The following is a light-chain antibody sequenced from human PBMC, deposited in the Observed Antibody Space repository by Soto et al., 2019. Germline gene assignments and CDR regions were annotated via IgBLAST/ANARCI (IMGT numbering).Light chain of an antibody. J-gene: IGLJ2*01. CDR1: SGNIASNY. CDR3: QSYDTNTVV. CDR2: EDN. V-gene: IGLV6-57*02. Sequence: FMLTQPHSVSESPGKTVTISCTGSSGNIASNYVQWYQQRPGSAPTTVIYEDNQRPSGVPDRFSGSIDSSSNSASLTISGLKPEDEADYYCQSYDTNTVVFGGGTQLTVL.